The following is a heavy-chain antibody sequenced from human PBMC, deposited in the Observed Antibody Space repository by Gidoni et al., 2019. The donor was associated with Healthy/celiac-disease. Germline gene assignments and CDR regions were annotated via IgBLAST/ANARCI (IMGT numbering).Heavy chain of an antibody. Sequence: EVQLVESGGGLVQPGGSLRLSVSASGFPFSSYDMHWVRQATGKGLEWVSAIGTAGDTYYPGSVKGRFTISRENAKNSLYLQMNSLRAEDTAVYYCARDLPDGSGYGMDVWGKGTTVTVSS. CDR3: ARDLPDGSGYGMDV. CDR2: IGTAGDT. V-gene: IGHV3-13*01. CDR1: GFPFSSYD. D-gene: IGHD3-10*01. J-gene: IGHJ6*04.